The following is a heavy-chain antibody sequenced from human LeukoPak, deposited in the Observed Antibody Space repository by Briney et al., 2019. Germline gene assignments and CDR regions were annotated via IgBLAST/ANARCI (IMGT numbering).Heavy chain of an antibody. J-gene: IGHJ6*03. Sequence: ASVKVSCKASGDTFTTDYIHWVRQGPGQGPEWMGVSNPSGGSTTNAQKFQGRVTMTRDTSTSTVYMELSSLRSEDTAIYYCARARGSGSYYGHDYYYYHYMDVWGTGTTVTVSS. D-gene: IGHD3-10*01. V-gene: IGHV1-46*01. CDR2: SNPSGGST. CDR1: GDTFTTDY. CDR3: ARARGSGSYYGHDYYYYHYMDV.